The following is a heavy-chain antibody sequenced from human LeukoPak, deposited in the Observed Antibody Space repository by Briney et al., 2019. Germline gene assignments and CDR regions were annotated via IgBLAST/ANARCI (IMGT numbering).Heavy chain of an antibody. D-gene: IGHD3-10*01. J-gene: IGHJ4*02. V-gene: IGHV1-2*02. CDR1: GFHFFSYY. CDR3: ATDPGHSGMDH. CDR2: INPQSGGT. Sequence: ASVKVSCKTSGFHFFSYYIHWVRQAPGQGLDWVGWINPQSGGTRYAQKFQDRVTVTSDASINTAYMELSRLRSDDTAVYYCATDPGHSGMDHWGQGSLATVSS.